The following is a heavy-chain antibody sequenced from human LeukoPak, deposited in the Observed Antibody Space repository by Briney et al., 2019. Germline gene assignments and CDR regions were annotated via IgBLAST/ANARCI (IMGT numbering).Heavy chain of an antibody. CDR2: INPFSGGT. D-gene: IGHD4-11*01. CDR3: ARDPSSVTLYFFDY. CDR1: GYTFTDYY. J-gene: IGHJ4*02. Sequence: ASVKVSCKASGYTFTDYYIHWVRQAPGQGLERMGWINPFSGGTKCAQKFQGRVTMTRDTSIATAYMDLSSLSPDDAAVYYCARDPSSVTLYFFDYWGQGTLVTVSS. V-gene: IGHV1-2*02.